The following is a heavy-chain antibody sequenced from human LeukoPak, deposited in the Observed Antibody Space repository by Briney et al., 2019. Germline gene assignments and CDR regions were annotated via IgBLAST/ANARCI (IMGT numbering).Heavy chain of an antibody. V-gene: IGHV4-59*01. J-gene: IGHJ4*02. D-gene: IGHD6-13*01. CDR1: GGSLSSYQ. CDR2: NYYSGST. CDR3: ARGRISSSY. Sequence: PSETLSLTCTVSGGSLSSYQWTWIPQPPGKGLEWIGYNYYSGSTNYNPSLKSRVTISIDTSKNQISLKLSSVTAADTAVYYCARGRISSSYWGQGTLVTVSS.